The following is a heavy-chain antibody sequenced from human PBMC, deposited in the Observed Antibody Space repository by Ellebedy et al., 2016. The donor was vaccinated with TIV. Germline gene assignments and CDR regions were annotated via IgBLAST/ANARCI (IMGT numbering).Heavy chain of an antibody. D-gene: IGHD2-8*01. CDR2: IIPIFGTA. V-gene: IGHV1-69*13. Sequence: SVKVSCXASGGTFSSYAISWVRQAPGQGLEWMGGIIPIFGTANYAQKFQGRVTITADESTSTAYMELSSLRSEDTAVYYCARDLLMGGPGWFDPWGQGTLVTVSS. J-gene: IGHJ5*02. CDR1: GGTFSSYA. CDR3: ARDLLMGGPGWFDP.